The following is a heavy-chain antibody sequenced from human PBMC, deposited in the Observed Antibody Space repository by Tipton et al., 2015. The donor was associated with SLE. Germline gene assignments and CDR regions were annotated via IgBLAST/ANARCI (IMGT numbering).Heavy chain of an antibody. D-gene: IGHD6-19*01. Sequence: SLRLSCAASGFTFDDYGMSWVRQAPGKGLEWVSGINWNGGSTGYADSVKGRFTISRDNSKNTLYLQMNSLRAEDTAVYYCAKERGAVEAFDIWGQGTMVTVSS. J-gene: IGHJ3*02. CDR1: GFTFDDYG. CDR3: AKERGAVEAFDI. CDR2: INWNGGST. V-gene: IGHV3-20*04.